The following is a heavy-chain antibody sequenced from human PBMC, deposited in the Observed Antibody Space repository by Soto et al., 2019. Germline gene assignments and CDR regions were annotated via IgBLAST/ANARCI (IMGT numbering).Heavy chain of an antibody. CDR3: ARRRYDSVWGSYSYDAFDI. CDR1: GGSISSSSYY. CDR2: IYYSGST. Sequence: SETLSLTCTVSGGSISSSSYYWGGIRQPPGKGLEGMGSIYYSGSTYYNPSLKRLVTISVHTSKNQFSLKLSSVTAADTAVYYCARRRYDSVWGSYSYDAFDIWGQGTMVSVS. J-gene: IGHJ3*02. D-gene: IGHD3-16*02. V-gene: IGHV4-39*01.